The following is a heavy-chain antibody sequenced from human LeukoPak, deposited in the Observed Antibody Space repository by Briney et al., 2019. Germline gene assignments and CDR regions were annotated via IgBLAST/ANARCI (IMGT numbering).Heavy chain of an antibody. CDR3: ARLYDSSGYTNWLDP. CDR2: IYYSGST. CDR1: GGSISSHY. J-gene: IGHJ5*02. D-gene: IGHD3-22*01. V-gene: IGHV4-59*11. Sequence: SETLSLTCTVSGGSISSHYWSWIRQPPGKGLEWIGYIYYSGSTKYNPSLKSRVTISVDMSKNQFSLKVSSVTAADTAVYYCARLYDSSGYTNWLDPWGQGTLVTVSS.